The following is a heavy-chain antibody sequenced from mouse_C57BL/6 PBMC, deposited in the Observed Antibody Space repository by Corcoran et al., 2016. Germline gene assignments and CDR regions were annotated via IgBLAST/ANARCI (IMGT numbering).Heavy chain of an antibody. CDR2: INPNNGGT. CDR1: GYTFTDYY. Sequence: EVQLQQSGPELVKPGASVKISCKASGYTFTDYYMNWVKQSHGKSLKWIGDINPNNGGTSYNQKFKGKATLTVDKSSSTAYMELRSLTSEDSAVDYCARYPAGAYWGQGTLVTVSA. J-gene: IGHJ3*01. V-gene: IGHV1-26*01. CDR3: ARYPAGAY.